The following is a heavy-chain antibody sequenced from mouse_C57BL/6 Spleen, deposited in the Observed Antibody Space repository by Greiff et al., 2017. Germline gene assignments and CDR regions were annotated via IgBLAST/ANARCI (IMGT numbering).Heavy chain of an antibody. D-gene: IGHD1-1*01. CDR3: ARVYGSRGVYFDV. J-gene: IGHJ1*03. CDR1: GYTFTSYW. V-gene: IGHV1-69*01. CDR2: IYPSDSYT. Sequence: VQLQQPGAELVMPGASVKLSCKASGYTFTSYWMHWVKQRPGQGLEWIGEIYPSDSYTNYNQKFKGKFTLAVDKSSSTAYMQLSSLTSEDTAVYYCARVYGSRGVYFDVWGKGTTVTVSS.